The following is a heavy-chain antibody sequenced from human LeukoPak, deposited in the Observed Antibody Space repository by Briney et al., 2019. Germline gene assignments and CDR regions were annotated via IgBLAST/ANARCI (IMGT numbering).Heavy chain of an antibody. J-gene: IGHJ4*02. CDR2: IYYTGST. CDR3: ARLSPSGGTTGIIDF. Sequence: PSETLSLTCTVSGGSISDYYWNWIRQPPGKGLEWIGYIYYTGSTNYNPSLKSRVTISIHTSKNQFSLKLSSVTAADTAVDDCARLSPSGGTTGIIDFWGQGTLVTVSS. V-gene: IGHV4-59*08. D-gene: IGHD1-1*01. CDR1: GGSISDYY.